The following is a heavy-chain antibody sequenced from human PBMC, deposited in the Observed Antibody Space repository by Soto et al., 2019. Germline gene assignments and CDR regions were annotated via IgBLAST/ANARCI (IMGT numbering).Heavy chain of an antibody. CDR2: VFYGGT. V-gene: IGHV4-59*01. Sequence: PSETLSLTCSVSGRSMSSNYWIWIRQSPDKGLEWLGYVFYGGTDYNPSLGGRVSMSVETSKSQSSLKLTSVTVADTAVYYCASYRGALYFESWGPGILVTVSS. CDR1: GRSMSSNY. CDR3: ASYRGALYFES. J-gene: IGHJ4*02. D-gene: IGHD3-16*01.